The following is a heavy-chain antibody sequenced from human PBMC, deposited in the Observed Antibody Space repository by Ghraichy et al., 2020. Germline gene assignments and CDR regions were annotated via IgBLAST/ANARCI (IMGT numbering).Heavy chain of an antibody. V-gene: IGHV3-23*01. CDR1: GFTFSGYA. Sequence: LSLTCVGSGFTFSGYAMSWVRQAPGKGLEWVASILGGSVETYYADSVRGRFTISRDDSKNTLYLQMNSLRAEDAALYFCAKDRIPDSRWNFDYWGQGTLVIVSS. CDR3: AKDRIPDSRWNFDY. J-gene: IGHJ4*02. CDR2: ILGGSVET. D-gene: IGHD1-1*01.